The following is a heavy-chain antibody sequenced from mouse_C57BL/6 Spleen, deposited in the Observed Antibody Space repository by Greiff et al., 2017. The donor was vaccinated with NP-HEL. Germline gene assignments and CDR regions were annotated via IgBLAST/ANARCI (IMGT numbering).Heavy chain of an antibody. CDR2: IYPRSGNT. D-gene: IGHD2-4*01. Sequence: VQLQQSGAELARPGASVKLSCKASGYTFTSYGISWVKQRTGQGLEWIGEIYPRSGNTYYNEKFTGKATLTADKSYSTAYMELRSLTSEDSAVYFRAGIYYDYDSYAMDYWGQGTSVTVSS. J-gene: IGHJ4*01. V-gene: IGHV1-81*01. CDR3: AGIYYDYDSYAMDY. CDR1: GYTFTSYG.